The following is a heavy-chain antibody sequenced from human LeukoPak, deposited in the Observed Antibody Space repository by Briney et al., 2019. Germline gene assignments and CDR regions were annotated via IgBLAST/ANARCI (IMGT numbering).Heavy chain of an antibody. CDR1: GFTFRSFS. D-gene: IGHD2/OR15-2a*01. Sequence: GGSLRLLCGASGFTFRSFSMDWVPQAPRKGLEEVSHISSGSNSIKYADSVKGRFTISRDNAKNSLLLQMNSLRDEDTAVYYCARGPSNRHFDYWGQGTLVTVSS. V-gene: IGHV3-48*02. CDR3: ARGPSNRHFDY. J-gene: IGHJ4*02. CDR2: ISSGSNSI.